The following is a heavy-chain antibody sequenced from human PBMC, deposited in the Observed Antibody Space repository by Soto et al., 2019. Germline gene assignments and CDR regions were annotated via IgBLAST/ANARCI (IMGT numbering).Heavy chain of an antibody. V-gene: IGHV1-18*01. CDR2: ISGYNGNT. Sequence: QVQLVQSGAEVKKPGASVKVSCKASGYTFTTYGISWVRQAPGEGLEWMGWISGYNGNTNYAQKFQGRVTMTTDTSTNTDYMELRSLRSDDTAVYYCERDNNKGFGEVQVDPWGQGTLVTVSS. D-gene: IGHD3-10*01. CDR3: ERDNNKGFGEVQVDP. CDR1: GYTFTTYG. J-gene: IGHJ5*02.